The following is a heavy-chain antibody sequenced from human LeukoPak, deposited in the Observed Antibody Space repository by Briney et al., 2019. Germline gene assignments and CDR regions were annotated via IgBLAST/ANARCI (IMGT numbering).Heavy chain of an antibody. CDR3: ARESGYSYDAFDI. J-gene: IGHJ3*02. CDR1: GFTFSSYS. Sequence: GGSLRLSCAASGFTFSSYSMSWVRQAPGKGLEWVSSISSSRSYIYYADSVKGRFTISRDNAKNSLYLQMNSLRAEDTAVYYCARESGYSYDAFDIWGQGTMVTVSS. V-gene: IGHV3-21*01. CDR2: ISSSRSYI. D-gene: IGHD5-18*01.